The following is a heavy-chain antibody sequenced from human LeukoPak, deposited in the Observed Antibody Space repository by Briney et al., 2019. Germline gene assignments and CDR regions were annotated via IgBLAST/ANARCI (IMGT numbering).Heavy chain of an antibody. CDR1: RLHFGNQV. CDR3: AKDGGSNSYLFFDL. Sequence: PGGSLRLSYAASRLHFGNQVVHSVRQARGRGLECEALMGHDRNNKYYADSVKGRFTISRDNSKNTLYLQMSSLRAEDTAVYFCAKDGGSNSYLFFDLWGRGTLVTVSS. V-gene: IGHV3-30*02. D-gene: IGHD1-26*01. J-gene: IGHJ2*01. CDR2: MGHDRNNK.